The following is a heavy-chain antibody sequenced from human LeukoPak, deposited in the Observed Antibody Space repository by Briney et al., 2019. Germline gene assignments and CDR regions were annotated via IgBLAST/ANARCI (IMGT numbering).Heavy chain of an antibody. CDR1: GYTLTELS. CDR3: ATGPVRCSSTSCYAIFDY. Sequence: ASVKVSCKVSGYTLTELSMHWVRQAPGKGHEWMGGFDPEDGETIYAQKFQGRVTMTEDTSTDTAYMELSSLRSEDTAVYYCATGPVRCSSTSCYAIFDYWGQGTLVTVSS. D-gene: IGHD2-2*01. V-gene: IGHV1-24*01. J-gene: IGHJ4*02. CDR2: FDPEDGET.